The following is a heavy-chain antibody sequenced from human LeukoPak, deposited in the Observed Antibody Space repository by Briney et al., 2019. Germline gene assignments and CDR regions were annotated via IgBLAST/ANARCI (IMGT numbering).Heavy chain of an antibody. CDR1: GFNVNSFE. J-gene: IGHJ4*02. Sequence: PGGSLRLSCAASGFNVNSFEMTWVRQAPGLGLEFLSYISDSGGVIKYAYSVKGRFIISRDSAENALYLQMNNLGADDTAVYFCAGGPQYTGSFPYWGQGTLVAVSS. CDR3: AGGPQYTGSFPY. CDR2: ISDSGGVI. D-gene: IGHD1-26*01. V-gene: IGHV3-48*03.